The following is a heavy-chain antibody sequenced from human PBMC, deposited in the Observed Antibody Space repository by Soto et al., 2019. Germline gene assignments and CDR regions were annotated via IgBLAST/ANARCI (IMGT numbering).Heavy chain of an antibody. CDR3: ARESWECSSSGGLAV. CDR1: GGSISSSSYY. Sequence: PSETLSLTCTVSGGSISSSSYYWGWIRQPPGKGLEWIGSIYYSGSTYYNPSLKSRVTISVDTSKNQFSLKLSSVTAADTAVYFCARESWECSSSGGLAVWGQGTAVPVSS. J-gene: IGHJ6*02. V-gene: IGHV4-39*07. CDR2: IYYSGST. D-gene: IGHD1-26*01.